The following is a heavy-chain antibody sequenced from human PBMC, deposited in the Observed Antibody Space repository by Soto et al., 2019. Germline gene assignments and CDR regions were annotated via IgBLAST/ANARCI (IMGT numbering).Heavy chain of an antibody. CDR1: GFTFSDYY. CDR2: ISSSSSYT. Sequence: GGSLRLSCAASGFTFSDYYMSWIRQAPGKGLEWVSYISSSSSYTNYADSVKGRFTISRDNAKNSLYLQMNSLRAEDTAVYYCARTVTDGSDYYYGMDVWGRGTTVTVSS. CDR3: ARTVTDGSDYYYGMDV. J-gene: IGHJ6*02. D-gene: IGHD4-17*01. V-gene: IGHV3-11*06.